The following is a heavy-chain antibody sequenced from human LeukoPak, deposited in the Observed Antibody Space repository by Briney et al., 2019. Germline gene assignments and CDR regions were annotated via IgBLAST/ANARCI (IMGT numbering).Heavy chain of an antibody. CDR1: GYTFTSYG. CDR2: ISAYNGDT. Sequence: ASVKVSCKASGYTFTSYGISWVRQASGQGLEGMGGISAYNGDTNYAQKLQGRVTMATDTSTSTAYMELRSLRSDDTAVYYCARVGYDYVWGSYTPNYYFDYWGQGTLVTVSS. D-gene: IGHD3-16*01. V-gene: IGHV1-18*01. J-gene: IGHJ4*02. CDR3: ARVGYDYVWGSYTPNYYFDY.